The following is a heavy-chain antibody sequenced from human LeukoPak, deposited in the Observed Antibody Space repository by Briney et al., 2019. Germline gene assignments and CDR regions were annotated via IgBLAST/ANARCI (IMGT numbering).Heavy chain of an antibody. CDR1: GFSFSTFA. J-gene: IGHJ4*02. CDR3: AKDYDSSGYYTYYFDY. D-gene: IGHD3-22*01. CDR2: ISGSAIGGYT. Sequence: GGSLRLSCAASGFSFSTFAMTWVRQAPGKGLEWVSAISGSAIGGYTVYADSVKGRFTISKDNSKNTLYLQMNSLRAEDTAVYYCAKDYDSSGYYTYYFDYWGQGTLVTVSS. V-gene: IGHV3-23*01.